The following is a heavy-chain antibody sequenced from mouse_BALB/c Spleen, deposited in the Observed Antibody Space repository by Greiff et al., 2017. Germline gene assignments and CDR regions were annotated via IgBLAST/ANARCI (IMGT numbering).Heavy chain of an antibody. V-gene: IGHV1-54*01. D-gene: IGHD3-2*01. CDR1: GYAFTNYL. J-gene: IGHJ4*01. Sequence: QVQLQQSGAELVRPGPSVSVSCTASGYAFTNYLIEWVKQRPGQGLEWIEVINPGSGGTNYNEKFKGKATLTADKSSSTAYMQLSSLTSDDSAVYFCARLDRSGYAAMDDWGQGTSVTVAS. CDR2: INPGSGGT. CDR3: ARLDRSGYAAMDD.